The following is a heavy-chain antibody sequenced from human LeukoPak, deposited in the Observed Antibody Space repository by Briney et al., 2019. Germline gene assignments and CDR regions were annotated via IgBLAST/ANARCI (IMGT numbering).Heavy chain of an antibody. CDR2: ISYSGEIT. D-gene: IGHD4-17*01. Sequence: GGSLRLSCAASGFTFSNYAMTWVRQAPGGGLDWVAVISYSGEITYYADSVQGRFPISRDNSKNTLHLQMKSLRVDDAAIYDCAKDSPTTGGGHQGYFDLWGRGTLVTVSS. V-gene: IGHV3-23*01. CDR3: AKDSPTTGGGHQGYFDL. CDR1: GFTFSNYA. J-gene: IGHJ2*01.